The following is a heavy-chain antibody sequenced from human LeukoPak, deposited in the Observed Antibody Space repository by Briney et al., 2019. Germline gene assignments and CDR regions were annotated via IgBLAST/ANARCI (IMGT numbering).Heavy chain of an antibody. V-gene: IGHV3-23*01. CDR3: ARLGRYADY. D-gene: IGHD3-16*01. J-gene: IGHJ4*02. CDR1: GFXFTNYA. CDR2: ISGSGGSS. Sequence: GGSLRLSCGASGFXFTNYAMTWVRQVPGKGLEWVSHISGSGGSSYHVDSVKGRFTISRDNSKNTLYLQMNSLRAEDTAVYYCARLGRYADYWGQGTLVTVSS.